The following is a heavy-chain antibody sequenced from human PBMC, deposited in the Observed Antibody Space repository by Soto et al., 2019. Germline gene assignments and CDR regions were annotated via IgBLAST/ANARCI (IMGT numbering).Heavy chain of an antibody. J-gene: IGHJ4*02. CDR2: IHYSGATP. V-gene: IGHV1-46*01. CDR3: ARGGPDLATIGILTY. D-gene: IGHD3-9*01. Sequence: ASVKVSCKASGYTFTNYYMHWVRQAPGQGLEWMGVIHYSGATPNYAQKFQGRVTMARDTSTSTVYVELSSLTSEDTAVYYCARGGPDLATIGILTYGGKGTRVTVSS. CDR1: GYTFTNYY.